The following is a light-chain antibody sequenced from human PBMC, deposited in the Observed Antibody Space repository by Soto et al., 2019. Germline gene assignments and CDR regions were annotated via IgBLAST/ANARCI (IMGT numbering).Light chain of an antibody. CDR1: QSISNY. CDR3: QHYNSYSEA. V-gene: IGKV1-16*01. J-gene: IGKJ1*01. Sequence: DMQMTQSPSSLSASVGERVTMTCRASQSISNYLNWYQQKPGKAPKTLIYVASSLQSGVPSRFSGSGSGTDFTLTISSLQPDDFATYYCQHYNSYSEAFGQGTKVDIK. CDR2: VAS.